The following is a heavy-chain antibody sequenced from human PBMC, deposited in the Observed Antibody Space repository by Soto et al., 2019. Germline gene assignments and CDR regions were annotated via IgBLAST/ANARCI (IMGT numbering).Heavy chain of an antibody. CDR1: GFTFSSYA. J-gene: IGHJ4*02. Sequence: GGSLRLSCAASGFTFSSYAMHWVRQAPGKGLEWVAVISYDGSNKYYADSVKGRFTISRDNSKNTLYLQMNSLRAEDTAVYYCARARQRRGYYSASDYWGQGTLVTVSS. V-gene: IGHV3-30-3*01. D-gene: IGHD3-3*01. CDR2: ISYDGSNK. CDR3: ARARQRRGYYSASDY.